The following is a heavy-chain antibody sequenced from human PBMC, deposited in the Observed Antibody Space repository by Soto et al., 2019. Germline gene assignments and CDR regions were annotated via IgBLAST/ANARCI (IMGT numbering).Heavy chain of an antibody. CDR1: GGSMSRYF. CDR3: ARGRGGTYDAFDI. D-gene: IGHD1-26*01. Sequence: SETLSLTCTVSGGSMSRYFWSWIRQPPGKGLEWIGYIYYSGTTNYNPSLKSRVTTSLDTSKNQFSLKVVSLTAADTAFYYCARGRGGTYDAFDIWGPGTLVTVSS. V-gene: IGHV4-59*01. J-gene: IGHJ3*02. CDR2: IYYSGTT.